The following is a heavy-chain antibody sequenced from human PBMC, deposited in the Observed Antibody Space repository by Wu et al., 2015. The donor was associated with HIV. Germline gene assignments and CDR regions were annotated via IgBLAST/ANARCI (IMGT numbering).Heavy chain of an antibody. D-gene: IGHD2-2*01. Sequence: GASVKVSCKASGYTFTSYYMHWVRQAPGQGLEWMGIINPSGGSTSYAQKFQGRVTMTRDTSTSTVYMELSSLRSEDTAVYYCAHSLVPAATAGAFDIWGQGTMVTVSS. J-gene: IGHJ3*02. CDR1: GYTFTSYY. V-gene: IGHV1-46*01. CDR3: AHSLVPAATAGAFDI. CDR2: INPSGGST.